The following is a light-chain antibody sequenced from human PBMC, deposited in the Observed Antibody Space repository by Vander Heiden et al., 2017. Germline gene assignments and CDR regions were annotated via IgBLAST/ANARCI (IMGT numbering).Light chain of an antibody. CDR1: SSDIGGYNY. V-gene: IGLV2-14*01. CDR2: DVS. J-gene: IGLJ1*01. CDR3: SSYRIRSTPFV. Sequence: QSALTQPASVSGSLGQSITISCTGTSSDIGGYNYVSWYQQHPGTAPKLIIRDVSNRPSDISPRFSGSKSGNTASLTISGLQAEDEADYYCSSYRIRSTPFVFGTGTKVTVL.